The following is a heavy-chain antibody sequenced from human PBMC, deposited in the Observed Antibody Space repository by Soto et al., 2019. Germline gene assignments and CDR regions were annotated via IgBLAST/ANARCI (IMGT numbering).Heavy chain of an antibody. CDR2: IYYSGST. Sequence: SXTLSLTCTVSGGSISSGDYYWSWIRQPPGKGLEWIGYIYYSGSTYYNPSLKSRVTISVDTSKNQFSLKLSSVTAADTAVYYCARVFEVVTFDYWGQGTLVTVSS. J-gene: IGHJ4*02. D-gene: IGHD2-15*01. CDR1: GGSISSGDYY. V-gene: IGHV4-30-4*01. CDR3: ARVFEVVTFDY.